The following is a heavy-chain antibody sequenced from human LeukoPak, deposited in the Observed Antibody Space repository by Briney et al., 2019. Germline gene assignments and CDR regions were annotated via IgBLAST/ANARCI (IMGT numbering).Heavy chain of an antibody. CDR2: IWYDGSNK. CDR3: ARGHSSSWYYFDY. V-gene: IGHV3-33*01. J-gene: IGHJ4*02. CDR1: GFTFSSYG. Sequence: GGSLRLSCAASGFTFSSYGMHWVRQAPGKGLEWVAVIWYDGSNKYYADSVKGRFTISRDNSKNTLYLQTNSLRAEDTAVYYCARGHSSSWYYFDYWGQGTLVTVSS. D-gene: IGHD6-13*01.